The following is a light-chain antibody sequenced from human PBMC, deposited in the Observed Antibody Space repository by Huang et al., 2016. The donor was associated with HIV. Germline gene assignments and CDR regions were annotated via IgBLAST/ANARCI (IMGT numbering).Light chain of an antibody. J-gene: IGKJ3*01. CDR1: QSISRY. V-gene: IGKV1-39*01. CDR3: QQSYSNTFT. Sequence: DIQMTQSPSSLSASVGDRVIITCRASQSISRYLNWYQQQPGKAPNLLICAASSLQSGVPSRFSGSGSGTDFTLTIRSLQPEDFATYYCQQSYSNTFTFGAGTKVDVK. CDR2: AAS.